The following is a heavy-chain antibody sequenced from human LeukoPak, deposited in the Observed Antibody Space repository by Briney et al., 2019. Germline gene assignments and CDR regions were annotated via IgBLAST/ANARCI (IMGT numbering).Heavy chain of an antibody. Sequence: PGGSLRLSCAASGCTFSSYATSWVRQAPGKGLEWVSAISGSGGSTYYADSVKGRFTISRDNSKNTLYLQMNSLRAEDTAVYYCAKSDCSGGSCYPNFDYWGQGTLVTVSS. V-gene: IGHV3-23*01. CDR1: GCTFSSYA. D-gene: IGHD2-15*01. CDR2: ISGSGGST. J-gene: IGHJ4*02. CDR3: AKSDCSGGSCYPNFDY.